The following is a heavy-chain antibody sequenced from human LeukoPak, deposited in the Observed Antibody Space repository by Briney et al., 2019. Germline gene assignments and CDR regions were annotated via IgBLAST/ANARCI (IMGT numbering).Heavy chain of an antibody. D-gene: IGHD1-26*01. J-gene: IGHJ4*02. CDR3: ARENSGSYREFDY. CDR1: GGSISSYY. Sequence: PSETLSLTCTVSGGSISSYYWSWIRQPAGKGLEWIGRIYTRGSTNYNASLKSRVSMSVDTSKNQFSLKLSSVTAADTAVFYRARENSGSYREFDYWGQGTLVTVSS. V-gene: IGHV4-4*07. CDR2: IYTRGST.